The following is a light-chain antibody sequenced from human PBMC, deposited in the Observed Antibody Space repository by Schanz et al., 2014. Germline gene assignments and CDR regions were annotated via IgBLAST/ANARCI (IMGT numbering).Light chain of an antibody. CDR2: DAS. CDR1: QSVSSY. J-gene: IGKJ1*01. Sequence: EIVLTQSPATLSLSPGERATLSCRASQSVSSYLAWYQQKPGQAPRLLIYDASNRATGIPARFSGSGSGTDFTLTISSLEPEDFAVHYCQQYESYSTFGQGTKVEIK. CDR3: QQYESYST. V-gene: IGKV3-11*01.